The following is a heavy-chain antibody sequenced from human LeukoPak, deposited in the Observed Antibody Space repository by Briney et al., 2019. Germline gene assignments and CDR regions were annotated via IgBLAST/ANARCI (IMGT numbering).Heavy chain of an antibody. CDR3: ARNQQLGGHSYYYYGMDV. V-gene: IGHV3-23*01. D-gene: IGHD3-16*01. CDR1: GFTFNNYA. J-gene: IGHJ6*02. Sequence: GGSLRLSCAASGFTFNNYAMNWVRQAPGKGLEWVSVISGSGGTTYYADSVKGRFTISRDSSKNTLYLQMNSLRADDTAIYYCARNQQLGGHSYYYYGMDVWGQGTTVTVSS. CDR2: ISGSGGTT.